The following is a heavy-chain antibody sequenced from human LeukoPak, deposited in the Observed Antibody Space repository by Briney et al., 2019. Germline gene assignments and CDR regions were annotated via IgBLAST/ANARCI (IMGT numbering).Heavy chain of an antibody. J-gene: IGHJ4*02. CDR3: ARGPGSGSPY. V-gene: IGHV4-4*08. CDR2: IYPSGNT. CDR1: GGSISSYY. D-gene: IGHD3-10*01. Sequence: PSETLSLTCTVSGGSISSYYWTWIRQPPGKGLEWVGRIYPSGNTNYNPSLKSRVTISLDTSKNQFSLNLRSVTAADTAVYYCARGPGSGSPYWGQGTLVTVSS.